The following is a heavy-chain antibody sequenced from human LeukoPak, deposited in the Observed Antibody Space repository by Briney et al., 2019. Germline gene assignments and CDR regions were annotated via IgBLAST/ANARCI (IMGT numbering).Heavy chain of an antibody. CDR2: IYYSGST. J-gene: IGHJ5*02. CDR3: ARDLEAPNWFDP. V-gene: IGHV4-39*07. Sequence: SETLSLTCTVSGGSISSSSYYWGWIRQPPGQGLEWIGSIYYSGSTYYNPSLKSRVTISVDTSKNQFSLKLSSVTAADTAVYYCARDLEAPNWFDPWGQGTLVTVSS. CDR1: GGSISSSSYY.